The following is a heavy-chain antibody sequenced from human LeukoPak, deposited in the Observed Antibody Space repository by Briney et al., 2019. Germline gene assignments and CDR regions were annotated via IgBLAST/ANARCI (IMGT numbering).Heavy chain of an antibody. Sequence: GGSLRLSCAASGFTVSSNYMSWVRQAPGKGLEWVSVIYSGGSTYYADSVKGRFTISRDNSKNTLYLQMNSLRAEDTAVYYCAKEQGPYYYDSSGYPHVAFDIWGQGTMVTVSS. D-gene: IGHD3-22*01. CDR3: AKEQGPYYYDSSGYPHVAFDI. V-gene: IGHV3-53*01. J-gene: IGHJ3*02. CDR2: IYSGGST. CDR1: GFTVSSNY.